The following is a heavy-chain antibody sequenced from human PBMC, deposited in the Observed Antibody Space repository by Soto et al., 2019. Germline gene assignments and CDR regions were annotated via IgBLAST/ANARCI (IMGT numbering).Heavy chain of an antibody. CDR3: ASSYFYDSGGYYPFDN. V-gene: IGHV3-30-3*01. J-gene: IGHJ4*02. Sequence: QVQLVESGGGVVQPGTSLRLSCAASGFSSGTYAMYWVRQAPGRGLEWVAVISDDGNTKYYADYVKGRFTISRDNSRNTLYLQIYSLRTEDAAVYYCASSYFYDSGGYYPFDNWGQGTLVTVSS. CDR2: ISDDGNTK. D-gene: IGHD3-22*01. CDR1: GFSSGTYA.